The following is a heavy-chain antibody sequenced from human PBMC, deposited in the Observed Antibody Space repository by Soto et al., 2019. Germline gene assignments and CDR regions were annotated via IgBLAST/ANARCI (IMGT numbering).Heavy chain of an antibody. CDR1: GGTFSSYT. CDR2: IIPILGIA. V-gene: IGHV1-69*02. Sequence: GASVKVSCKASGGTFSSYTISWVRQAPGQGLEWMGRIIPILGIANYAQKFQGRVTITADKSTSTAYMELSSLRSEDTAVYYCARYPGIAVAGIDYWGQGTLVPVSS. D-gene: IGHD6-19*01. CDR3: ARYPGIAVAGIDY. J-gene: IGHJ4*02.